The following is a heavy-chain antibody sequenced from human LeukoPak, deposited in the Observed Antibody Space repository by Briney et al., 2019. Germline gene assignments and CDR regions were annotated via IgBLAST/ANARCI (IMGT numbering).Heavy chain of an antibody. J-gene: IGHJ5*02. V-gene: IGHV4-38-2*01. CDR2: IYHSGRT. Sequence: SETLSLTCAVSGYSISSGYYWGWIRPPPGKGLEWIGSIYHSGRTYYNPSLKSRVTISVDTSKNQFSLKLSSVTAVDTAVYYCATEVGQWLVRTWGQGTLVTVSS. CDR1: GYSISSGYY. D-gene: IGHD6-19*01. CDR3: ATEVGQWLVRT.